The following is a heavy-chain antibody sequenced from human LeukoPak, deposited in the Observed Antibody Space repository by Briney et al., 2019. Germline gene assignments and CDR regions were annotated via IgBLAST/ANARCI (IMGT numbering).Heavy chain of an antibody. Sequence: GGSLRLSCAASGFTFSSYNMNWVRQAPGKGLEWVSSISSSSNYIYYADSVKGRFTISRDNAKNSLYLHMNSLRVEDTAVYYCARGCSGGSCFGDYWGQGTLVTVSS. CDR2: ISSSSNYI. D-gene: IGHD2-15*01. J-gene: IGHJ4*02. CDR1: GFTFSSYN. V-gene: IGHV3-21*01. CDR3: ARGCSGGSCFGDY.